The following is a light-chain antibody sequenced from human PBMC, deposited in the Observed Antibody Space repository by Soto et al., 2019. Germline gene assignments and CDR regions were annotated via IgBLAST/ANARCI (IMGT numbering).Light chain of an antibody. J-gene: IGLJ2*01. CDR2: DNN. V-gene: IGLV1-51*01. CDR3: GTWDSSLSAPV. CDR1: SSNIGNNY. Sequence: HSVLTQPPSVSAAPGQKVTISCSGSSSNIGNNYVSWYQQLPGTAPKLLIYDNNKRPSGIPDRFSGSKSGTSATLGITGLQTGDEADYYCGTWDSSLSAPVFGGGTKLTVL.